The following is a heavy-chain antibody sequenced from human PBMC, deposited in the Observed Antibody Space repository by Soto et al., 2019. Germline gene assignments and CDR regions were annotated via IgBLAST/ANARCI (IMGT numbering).Heavy chain of an antibody. CDR1: GGSIDSAGLS. CDR2: IYHSGRT. V-gene: IGHV4-30-2*01. Sequence: NLSLARVVYGGSIDSAGLSWNCIRQQPGKGLEWIGYIYHSGRTKYNPSLKSRVTISVDNSKNQFSMILSSVSAADTAVYYCARDQGYVYPTGYTTPVGAFALRGRGTLVGVSA. J-gene: IGHJ4*03. CDR3: ARDQGYVYPTGYTTPVGAFAL. D-gene: IGHD3-9*01.